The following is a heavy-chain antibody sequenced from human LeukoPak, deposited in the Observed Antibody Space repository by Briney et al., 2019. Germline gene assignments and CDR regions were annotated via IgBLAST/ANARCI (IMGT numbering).Heavy chain of an antibody. CDR3: ARETYGGNDY. Sequence: GGSLRLSCVASGFIFRSYPMHWVRQAPGKGLQYVSAISGDGRDTYYANSVRGRFTISRDNSKNTLYLQMGSLRAEDMALYYCARETYGGNDYWGQGTLVTVSS. J-gene: IGHJ4*02. CDR1: GFIFRSYP. D-gene: IGHD4-23*01. V-gene: IGHV3-64*01. CDR2: ISGDGRDT.